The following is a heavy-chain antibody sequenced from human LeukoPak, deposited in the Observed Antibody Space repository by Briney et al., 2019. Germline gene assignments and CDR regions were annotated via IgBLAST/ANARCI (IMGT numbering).Heavy chain of an antibody. D-gene: IGHD3-22*01. Sequence: ASVKVSCKASGYTFTSYYMHWVRQAPGQGLEGMGIINPSGGSTSYAQKFRGRVTMTRDTSTSTVYMELSSLRSEDTAVYYCARDLRGYWDYWGQGTLVTVSS. CDR1: GYTFTSYY. CDR2: INPSGGST. J-gene: IGHJ4*02. CDR3: ARDLRGYWDY. V-gene: IGHV1-46*01.